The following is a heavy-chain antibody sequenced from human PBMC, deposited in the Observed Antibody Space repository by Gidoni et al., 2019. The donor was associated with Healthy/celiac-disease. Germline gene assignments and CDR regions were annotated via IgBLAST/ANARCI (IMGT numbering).Heavy chain of an antibody. J-gene: IGHJ4*02. Sequence: QVQLVQSGAEVKKPGSSVKVSCKASGGTFSSYAISWVRQAPGQGLEWMGRIIPILGIANYAQKFQGRVTITADKSTSTAYMELSSLRSEDTAVYYCATYSGSSGGCFDYWGQGTLVTVSS. D-gene: IGHD1-26*01. CDR1: GGTFSSYA. CDR3: ATYSGSSGGCFDY. V-gene: IGHV1-69*04. CDR2: IIPILGIA.